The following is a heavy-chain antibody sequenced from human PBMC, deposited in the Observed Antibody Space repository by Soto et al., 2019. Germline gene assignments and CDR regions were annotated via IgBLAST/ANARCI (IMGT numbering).Heavy chain of an antibody. V-gene: IGHV1-8*01. CDR1: GYTFTSYD. Sequence: QVQLVQSGAEVKKPGASVKVSCKASGYTFTSYDTNSARQATAQGLEWMGWMNPNSGNTGYAQKFQGRVTMTRNTCRRTPYMELSSLRSEDTALYYCAREYNSGGSKDCGQGTRVSVSS. CDR2: MNPNSGNT. D-gene: IGHD6-19*01. CDR3: AREYNSGGSKD. J-gene: IGHJ4*02.